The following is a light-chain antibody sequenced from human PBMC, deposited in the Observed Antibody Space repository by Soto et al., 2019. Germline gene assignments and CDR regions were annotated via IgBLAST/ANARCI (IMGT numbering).Light chain of an antibody. CDR3: SSYAGSKTL. CDR1: SSDVGGYDY. CDR2: EVS. J-gene: IGLJ2*01. V-gene: IGLV2-8*01. Sequence: QSALTQPPSASGSPGQSVTISCTGTSSDVGGYDYVSWYQQHPGKAPKLMIYEVSKRPSGVPDRFSGSKSGNTASLTVSGLLAEDEADYYRSSYAGSKTLFGGGTKLTVL.